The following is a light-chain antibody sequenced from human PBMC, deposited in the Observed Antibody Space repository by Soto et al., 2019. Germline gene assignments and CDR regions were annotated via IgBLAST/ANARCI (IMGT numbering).Light chain of an antibody. Sequence: QSVLTQPPSVSAAPGQKVTISCSGSSSNVGNSHVSWYQQVPGTAPKLLIYDNNKRPSGIPDRFSGSKSGTSATLGITGLQTGDEADYYCGTWDSSLSVWVFGGGTKLTVL. J-gene: IGLJ3*02. CDR1: SSNVGNSH. CDR3: GTWDSSLSVWV. V-gene: IGLV1-51*01. CDR2: DNN.